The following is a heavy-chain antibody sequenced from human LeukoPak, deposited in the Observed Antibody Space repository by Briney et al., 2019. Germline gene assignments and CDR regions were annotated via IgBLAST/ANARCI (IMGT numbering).Heavy chain of an antibody. D-gene: IGHD3-16*02. CDR2: ISSSGYTI. Sequence: GGSLRLSCAASGFTFNSYEMNWVRQAPGKGLEWISYISSSGYTIYYADSEKGRFTISRDNAKNSLYLQMNSLRAEDTAVYYCARVARGLRLGELSLYYWGQGTLVTVSS. V-gene: IGHV3-48*03. CDR1: GFTFNSYE. J-gene: IGHJ4*02. CDR3: ARVARGLRLGELSLYY.